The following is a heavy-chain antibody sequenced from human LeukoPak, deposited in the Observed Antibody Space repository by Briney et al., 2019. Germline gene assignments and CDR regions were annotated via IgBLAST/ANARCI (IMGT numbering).Heavy chain of an antibody. CDR2: IVPILGIT. J-gene: IGHJ4*02. V-gene: IGHV1-69*04. CDR1: GYTFTSYG. D-gene: IGHD1-26*01. CDR3: ARDRSIVGSNMGLDH. Sequence: ASVKVSCKASGYTFTSYGISWVRQAPGQGLEWMGRIVPILGITDYAQKFQGRVTITADKSTSTAYMELSRLRFEDTAFYYCARDRSIVGSNMGLDHWGQGTQVTVSS.